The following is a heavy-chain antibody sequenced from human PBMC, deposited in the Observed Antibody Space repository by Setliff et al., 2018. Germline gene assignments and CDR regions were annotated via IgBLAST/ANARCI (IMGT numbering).Heavy chain of an antibody. D-gene: IGHD3-10*01. V-gene: IGHV5-51*01. CDR2: IYAGDSDT. J-gene: IGHJ5*02. CDR3: ARQKSTGSGNNWFDP. CDR1: GYSFSNFW. Sequence: PGESLKSSCKGSGYSFSNFWIGWVRQMPGKGLEWMGLIYAGDSDTRYSPSFQGRVTMSADKSINTAYLQWSSLKASDTAIYYCARQKSTGSGNNWFDPWGQGTLVTVSS.